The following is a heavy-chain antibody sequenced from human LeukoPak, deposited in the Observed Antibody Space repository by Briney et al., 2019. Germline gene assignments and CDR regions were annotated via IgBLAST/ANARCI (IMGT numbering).Heavy chain of an antibody. Sequence: GSLRLSCAASGFTFSSYSMNWVRQAPGKGLEWVSSISSSSSYIYYADSVKGRFTITRDNAKNSLYLQMNSLRAEDTAVYYCARRYCSSTSCINYFDYWGQGTLVTVSS. V-gene: IGHV3-21*01. CDR2: ISSSSSYI. J-gene: IGHJ4*02. CDR1: GFTFSSYS. CDR3: ARRYCSSTSCINYFDY. D-gene: IGHD2-2*01.